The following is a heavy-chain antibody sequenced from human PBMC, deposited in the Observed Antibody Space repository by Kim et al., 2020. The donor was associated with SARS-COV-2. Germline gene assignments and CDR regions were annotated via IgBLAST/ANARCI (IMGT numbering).Heavy chain of an antibody. CDR3: AREGGGARGDSYYGLDV. J-gene: IGHJ6*02. V-gene: IGHV1-2*04. Sequence: ASVKVSCKASGYTFTSYNIHWVRQAPGQGPEWMGWINPNSGGTNSPQKFQGWVTMTRDTSISTAYMELSRLRSDETAVYYCAREGGGARGDSYYGLDVWG. CDR2: INPNSGGT. CDR1: GYTFTSYN. D-gene: IGHD3-10*01.